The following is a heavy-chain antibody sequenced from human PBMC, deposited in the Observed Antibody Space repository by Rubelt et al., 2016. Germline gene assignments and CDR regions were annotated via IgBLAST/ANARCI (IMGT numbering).Heavy chain of an antibody. D-gene: IGHD2-21*02. Sequence: GSLRLSCAASGFTFSDYYMNWIRQAPGKGLEWVSYISSSGTTIYYADSVKGRFTISRDNAKNSLYLQMNSLRAEDTAVYYCARDSNCGGDCYPPLTYYYGMDVWGQGTTVTVSS. CDR3: ARDSNCGGDCYPPLTYYYGMDV. CDR2: ISSSGTTI. V-gene: IGHV3-11*01. CDR1: GFTFSDYY. J-gene: IGHJ6*02.